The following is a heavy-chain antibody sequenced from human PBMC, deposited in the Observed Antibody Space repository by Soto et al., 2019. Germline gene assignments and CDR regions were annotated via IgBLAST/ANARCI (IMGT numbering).Heavy chain of an antibody. CDR1: GFIFNDYA. CDR3: AKLGSIHCSPHYYFDY. J-gene: IGHJ4*02. V-gene: IGHV3-23*01. D-gene: IGHD2-15*01. Sequence: EVQLLESGGGLVQPGGSLRLSCAASGFIFNDYAMGWVRQAPGRGLEWVSAITGSGGDTYYLDSVTGRFTVSRDSSKNTLYLQMNSLRAEDTAIYYCAKLGSIHCSPHYYFDYWGQGTLVTVSS. CDR2: ITGSGGDT.